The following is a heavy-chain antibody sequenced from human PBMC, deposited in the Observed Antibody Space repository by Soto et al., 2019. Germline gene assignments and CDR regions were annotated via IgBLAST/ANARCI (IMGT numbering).Heavy chain of an antibody. J-gene: IGHJ6*02. CDR1: GYPFTGYY. Sequence: VASVKVSCKASGYPFTGYYMHWVRQAPGQGLERMGWINPNSGGTNYAQKFQGWVTMTRDTSISTAYMELSRLRSDDTAVDYCARLSSSLNGMDVWGQGTTVTVSS. CDR3: ARLSSSLNGMDV. V-gene: IGHV1-2*04. D-gene: IGHD6-6*01. CDR2: INPNSGGT.